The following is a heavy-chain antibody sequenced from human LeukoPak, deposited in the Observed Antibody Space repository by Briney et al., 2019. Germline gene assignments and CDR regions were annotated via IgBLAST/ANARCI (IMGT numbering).Heavy chain of an antibody. D-gene: IGHD1-26*01. V-gene: IGHV1-69*05. Sequence: GASVKVSCKASGRTFSSYAISWVRQTPGEGLEWMGGIIPIFDTANYAQKFQGRVTIATDESTSTAYMELSSLRSEDTAVYYCASKVVGTTYFDYWGQGTLVTVSS. CDR1: GRTFSSYA. J-gene: IGHJ4*02. CDR2: IIPIFDTA. CDR3: ASKVVGTTYFDY.